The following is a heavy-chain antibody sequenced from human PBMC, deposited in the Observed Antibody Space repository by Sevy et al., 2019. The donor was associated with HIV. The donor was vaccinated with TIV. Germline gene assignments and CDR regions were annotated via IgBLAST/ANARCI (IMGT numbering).Heavy chain of an antibody. Sequence: SETLSLTCTVSGGSVSSGSYYWSWIRQPPGKGLEWIGYIYYSGSTNYNPSLKSRVTISVDTSKNQFSLKLSAVTAAYTAVYYCARAPSRGRFWELTRAVYYYYYMDVWGKGTTVTVSS. D-gene: IGHD3-10*01. CDR3: ARAPSRGRFWELTRAVYYYYYMDV. CDR1: GGSVSSGSYY. J-gene: IGHJ6*03. CDR2: IYYSGST. V-gene: IGHV4-61*01.